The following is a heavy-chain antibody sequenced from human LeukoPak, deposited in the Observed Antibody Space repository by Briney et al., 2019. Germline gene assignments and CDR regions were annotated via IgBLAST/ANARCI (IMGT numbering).Heavy chain of an antibody. CDR2: IYYSGST. J-gene: IGHJ4*02. CDR3: ARLNSYGPPLFDY. CDR1: GGSISSSSYY. V-gene: IGHV4-39*01. Sequence: PSETLSLTCTVSGGSISSSSYYWGWIRQPPGKGLEWIGSIYYSGSTYYNPSLKSRVTIFVDTSKNQFSLKLSSVTAADTAVYYCARLNSYGPPLFDYWGQGTLVTVSS. D-gene: IGHD5-18*01.